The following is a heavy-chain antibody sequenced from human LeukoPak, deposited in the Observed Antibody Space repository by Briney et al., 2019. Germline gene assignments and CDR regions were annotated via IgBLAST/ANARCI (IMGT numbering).Heavy chain of an antibody. J-gene: IGHJ4*02. CDR3: ARSSPSIVATITDSRYFDY. Sequence: PSETLSLICAVSGGSISSGGYSWSWIRQPPGKGLEWIGYIYHSGSTYYNPSLKSRVTISVDTSKNQFSLKLSSVTAADTAVYYCARSSPSIVATITDSRYFDYWGQGTLVTVSS. CDR1: GGSISSGGYS. D-gene: IGHD5-12*01. CDR2: IYHSGST. V-gene: IGHV4-30-2*02.